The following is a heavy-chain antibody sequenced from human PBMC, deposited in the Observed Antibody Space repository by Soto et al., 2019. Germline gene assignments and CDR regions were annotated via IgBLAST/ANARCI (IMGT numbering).Heavy chain of an antibody. D-gene: IGHD6-13*01. Sequence: PGESLKISCKGSVYSFTSYWINWVRQMPGKGLEGMVIIYPGDSDTRYSPSFQGQVTISADKSINTTYLQWSSLKASDTAIYYCARQAAAGKYYYAMDVWGQGTTVTVSS. CDR1: VYSFTSYW. V-gene: IGHV5-51*01. CDR3: ARQAAAGKYYYAMDV. J-gene: IGHJ6*02. CDR2: IYPGDSDT.